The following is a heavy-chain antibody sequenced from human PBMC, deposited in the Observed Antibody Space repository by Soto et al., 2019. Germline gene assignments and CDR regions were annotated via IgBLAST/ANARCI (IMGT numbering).Heavy chain of an antibody. CDR3: AREGDLGYCSSTSCIWFEP. D-gene: IGHD2-2*01. CDR1: GGSISSYY. Sequence: SETLSLTCTVSGGSISSYYWSWIRQPPGKGLEWIGYIYYSGSTNYNPSLKSRVTISVDTSKNQFSLKLSSVTAADTAVYYCAREGDLGYCSSTSCIWFEPWGQGPLVTGSS. CDR2: IYYSGST. V-gene: IGHV4-59*01. J-gene: IGHJ5*02.